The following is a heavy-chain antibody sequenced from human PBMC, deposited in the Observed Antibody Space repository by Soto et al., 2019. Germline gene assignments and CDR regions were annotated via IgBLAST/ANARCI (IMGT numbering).Heavy chain of an antibody. D-gene: IGHD3-9*01. CDR3: AKDRMDWPNWYLDL. V-gene: IGHV3-30*18. CDR1: GLTFRNDG. CDR2: ISYDGSNK. Sequence: QVQLVESGGGVVQPGKSLRLSCAASGLTFRNDGMHWVRQAPGKGLEWVAVISYDGSNKYFADSVRGRFTISRDNSKNTLYLQMNSLRAEDTAVYYCAKDRMDWPNWYLDLWGRGTLVTVSS. J-gene: IGHJ2*01.